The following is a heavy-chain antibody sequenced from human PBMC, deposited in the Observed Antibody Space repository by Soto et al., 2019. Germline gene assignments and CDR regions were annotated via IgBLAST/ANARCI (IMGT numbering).Heavy chain of an antibody. CDR2: FVPLFGTT. J-gene: IGHJ4*02. CDR1: GGTFSGYA. Sequence: QLVQSGSELKKPGSSVKVSCQASGGTFSGYALTWVRQAPGQGLEWMGEFVPLFGTTNYAQKFPGRITITADESTRTAYMELNTLTSDDTAGYYCATHGLGVPSPPYFDNWGQGTLVVVSS. V-gene: IGHV1-69*01. CDR3: ATHGLGVPSPPYFDN.